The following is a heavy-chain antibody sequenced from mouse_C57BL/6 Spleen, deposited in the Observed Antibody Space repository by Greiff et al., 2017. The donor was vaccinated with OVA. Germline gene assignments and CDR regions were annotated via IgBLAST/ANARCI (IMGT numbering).Heavy chain of an antibody. J-gene: IGHJ2*01. V-gene: IGHV1-72*01. CDR1: VFTFTSYW. CDR2: IDPNSGGT. Sequence: VQLQQPGAELVKPGASVKLSFKASVFTFTSYWMHWLKQRPGRGLAWIGRIDPNSGGTKYNEKFKSKATLTVDKPSSTAYMQLSSLTSEDSAVYYCASIYYDYDGFDYWGQGTTLTVSS. D-gene: IGHD2-4*01. CDR3: ASIYYDYDGFDY.